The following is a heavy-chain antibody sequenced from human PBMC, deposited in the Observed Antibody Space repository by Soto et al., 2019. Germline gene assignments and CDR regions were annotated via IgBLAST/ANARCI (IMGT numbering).Heavy chain of an antibody. CDR2: IYWNDDK. CDR1: GFSLSTSGVG. CDR3: AHSRSGVVVPAALHYYYYGMDV. D-gene: IGHD2-2*01. J-gene: IGHJ6*02. V-gene: IGHV2-5*01. Sequence: SGPTLVNPTQTLTLTCTFSGFSLSTSGVGVGWIRQPPGKALEWLALIYWNDDKRYSPSLKSGLTITKDTSKNQVVLTMTNMDPVDTATYYCAHSRSGVVVPAALHYYYYGMDVWGQGTTVTVSS.